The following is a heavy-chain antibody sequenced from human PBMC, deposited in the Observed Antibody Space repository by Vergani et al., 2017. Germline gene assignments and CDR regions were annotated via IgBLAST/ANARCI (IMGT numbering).Heavy chain of an antibody. V-gene: IGHV4-34*01. CDR2: INHSGST. D-gene: IGHD6-19*01. J-gene: IGHJ4*02. Sequence: QVQLQQWGAGLLKPSETLSLTCAVYGGSFSGYYWSWIRQPPGKGLEWIGEINHSGSTNYNPSLKSRVTISVDTSKNQFSLKLCSVTAADTAVYYCAGGGEEIAVAGRFDYWGQGTLVTVSS. CDR1: GGSFSGYY. CDR3: AGGGEEIAVAGRFDY.